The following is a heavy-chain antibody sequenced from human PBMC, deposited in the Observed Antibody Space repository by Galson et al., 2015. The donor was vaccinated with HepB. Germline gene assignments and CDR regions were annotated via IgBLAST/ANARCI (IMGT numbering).Heavy chain of an antibody. CDR1: GYSFTSYW. D-gene: IGHD4-23*01. CDR2: IDPSDSYT. CDR3: ARHLTVVTPYYGMDV. J-gene: IGHJ6*02. V-gene: IGHV5-10-1*01. Sequence: QSGAEVKKPGESLRISCKGSGYSFTSYWISWVRQMPGKGLEWMGRIDPSDSYTNYSPSFQGHVTISADKSISTAYLQWSSLKASDTAMYYCARHLTVVTPYYGMDVWGQGTTVTVSS.